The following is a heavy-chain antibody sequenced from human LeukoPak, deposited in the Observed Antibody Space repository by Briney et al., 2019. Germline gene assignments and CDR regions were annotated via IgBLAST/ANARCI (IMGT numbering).Heavy chain of an antibody. D-gene: IGHD3-22*01. J-gene: IGHJ4*02. V-gene: IGHV3-74*01. CDR3: ARSQDEYYYDSSGYSFDY. CDR2: SSTEGSRT. Sequence: GGSLRLSCAASGFTFSSYWMHWVRQAPGEGLVWVSRSSTEGSRTSYADSVKGRFTISRDNAKNTLYLQMNSLRAEDTAVYYCARSQDEYYYDSSGYSFDYWGQGTLVTVSS. CDR1: GFTFSSYW.